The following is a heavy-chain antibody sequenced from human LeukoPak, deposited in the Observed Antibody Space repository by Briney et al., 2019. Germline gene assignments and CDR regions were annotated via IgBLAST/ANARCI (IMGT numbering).Heavy chain of an antibody. V-gene: IGHV4-30-4*01. CDR3: AREGVVPAAPPILGASDI. J-gene: IGHJ3*02. Sequence: SQTLSLTCTVSGGSISSGDYYWSWIRQPPGKGLEWIGYIYYSGSTYYNPSLKSRVTISVDTSKNQFSLKLSSVTAADTAVYYCAREGVVPAAPPILGASDIWGQGTMVTVSS. CDR2: IYYSGST. D-gene: IGHD2-2*01. CDR1: GGSISSGDYY.